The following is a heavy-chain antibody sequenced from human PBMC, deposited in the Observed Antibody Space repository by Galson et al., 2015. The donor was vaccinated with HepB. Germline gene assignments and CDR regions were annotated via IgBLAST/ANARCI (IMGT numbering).Heavy chain of an antibody. J-gene: IGHJ4*02. CDR2: FDPEDGET. D-gene: IGHD3-22*01. Sequence: SVKVSCKVSGYTLTELSMHWVRQAPGKGLEWMGGFDPEDGETIYAQKFQGRVTMTEDTSTDTAYMELSSLRSEDTAVYYCATDLRNWGYDSNRHFDYWGQGTLVTVSS. CDR1: GYTLTELS. CDR3: ATDLRNWGYDSNRHFDY. V-gene: IGHV1-24*01.